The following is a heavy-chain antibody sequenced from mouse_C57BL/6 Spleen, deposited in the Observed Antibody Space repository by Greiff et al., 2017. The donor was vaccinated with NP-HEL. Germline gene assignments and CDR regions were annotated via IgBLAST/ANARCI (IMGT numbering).Heavy chain of an antibody. V-gene: IGHV5-16*01. CDR1: GFTFSDYY. D-gene: IGHD2-4*01. CDR2: INYDGSST. CDR3: ANYDYDEGFAY. J-gene: IGHJ3*01. Sequence: EVMLVESEGGLVQPGSSMKLSCTASGFTFSDYYMAWVRQVPEKGLEWVANINYDGSSTYYLDSLKSRFIISRDNAKNILYLQMSSLKSEDTATYYCANYDYDEGFAYWGQGTLVTVSA.